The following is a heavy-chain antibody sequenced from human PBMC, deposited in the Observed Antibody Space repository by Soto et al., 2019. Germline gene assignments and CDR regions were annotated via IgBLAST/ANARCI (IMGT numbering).Heavy chain of an antibody. CDR2: INHSGST. D-gene: IGHD2-15*01. CDR1: GGSVNSGGFD. J-gene: IGHJ4*02. V-gene: IGHV4-61*08. CDR3: ARLGGYCSGGRCLTFDY. Sequence: SETLSLTCTVSGGSVNSGGFDWGWIRQPPGKGLEWMGYINHSGSTNYNPSLKTRLTISIATSKNRFSLSLKSVTAADTAMYYCARLGGYCSGGRCLTFDYWGQGSLVTVSS.